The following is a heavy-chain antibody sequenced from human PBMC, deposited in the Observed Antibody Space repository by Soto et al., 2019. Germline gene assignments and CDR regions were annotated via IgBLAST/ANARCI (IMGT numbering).Heavy chain of an antibody. CDR3: ARSFGTLVRRIMRDCTETNGQPYYCIDY. D-gene: IGHD3-10*01. J-gene: IGHJ4*02. CDR2: IIHSGIT. V-gene: IGHV4-34*12. CDR1: GGSFSGYY. Sequence: SESLSLTCAVYGGSFSGYYWSWIRQLPGKGLEWIGEIIHSGITTYNPSLRIRVTRSVNTSEDQVTLRLSFVTDADTDVLYCARSFGTLVRRIMRDCTETNGQPYYCIDYWGQGTPVTVSS.